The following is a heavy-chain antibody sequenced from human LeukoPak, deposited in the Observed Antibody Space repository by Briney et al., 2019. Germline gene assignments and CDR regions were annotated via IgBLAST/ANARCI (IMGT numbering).Heavy chain of an antibody. J-gene: IGHJ4*02. V-gene: IGHV4-34*01. CDR2: INQSGST. Sequence: PSETLSLTCAVYGGSFSGYYWSWIRQPPGKGREGIGEINQSGSTNYNPSLKSRVTISVDTSKNQFSLKLSSVTAADTAVYYCARGRGGYHPLGSWGQGTLVTVSS. D-gene: IGHD2-15*01. CDR1: GGSFSGYY. CDR3: ARGRGGYHPLGS.